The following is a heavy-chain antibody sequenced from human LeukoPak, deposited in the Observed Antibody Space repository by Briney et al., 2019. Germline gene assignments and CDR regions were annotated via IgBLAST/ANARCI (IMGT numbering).Heavy chain of an antibody. J-gene: IGHJ4*02. V-gene: IGHV1-58*01. CDR2: IVVGSGNT. CDR1: GFTFTSYA. Sequence: ASVKVSCKASGFTFTSYAVQWVRQARGQRLEWIGWIVVGSGNTNYAQKFQERVTITRDMSTSTAYMELSSLRSEDTAVYYCAADMGGLRWRRGESFDYWGQGTLFTVSS. D-gene: IGHD4-23*01. CDR3: AADMGGLRWRRGESFDY.